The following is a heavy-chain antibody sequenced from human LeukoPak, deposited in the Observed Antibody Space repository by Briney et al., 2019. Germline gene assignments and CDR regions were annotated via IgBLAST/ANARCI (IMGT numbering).Heavy chain of an antibody. J-gene: IGHJ3*02. Sequence: SETLSLTCTVSGGSISSGGYYWRWLRQHPGKGLEWIGYIYYSGSTYYNPSLKSRVTISVDTSKNQFSLKLSSVTAADTAVYYCARRLLETYYYDSSGYTDAFDIWGQGTMVTVSS. CDR1: GGSISSGGYY. CDR2: IYYSGST. D-gene: IGHD3-22*01. V-gene: IGHV4-31*03. CDR3: ARRLLETYYYDSSGYTDAFDI.